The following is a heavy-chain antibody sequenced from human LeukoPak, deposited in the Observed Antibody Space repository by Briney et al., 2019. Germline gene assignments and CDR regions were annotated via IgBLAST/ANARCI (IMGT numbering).Heavy chain of an antibody. CDR2: IYHSGST. Sequence: SETLSLTCAVSVYSISSGYYWGWIRQPPGKGLEWIGSIYHSGSTYYNPSLKSRVTISVDTSKNQFSLKLSSVTAADTAVYYCARSAIAAAGYRTFDYWGQGTLVTVSS. V-gene: IGHV4-38-2*01. D-gene: IGHD6-13*01. CDR3: ARSAIAAAGYRTFDY. J-gene: IGHJ4*02. CDR1: VYSISSGYY.